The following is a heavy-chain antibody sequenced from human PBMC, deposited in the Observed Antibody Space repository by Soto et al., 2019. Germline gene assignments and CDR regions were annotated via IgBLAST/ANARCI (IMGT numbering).Heavy chain of an antibody. J-gene: IGHJ4*02. CDR1: GGTFSSFT. Sequence: QVQLVQSGAEVKKPGSSVKVSCKASGGTFSSFTISWVRQAPGQGLEWMGRIIPILGIANYAQKFQGRVTMTADKSTSTAYMELSRLISEDMAVYDCARSSKCLDTAMDTLGYWCQGTLVTVSS. CDR2: IIPILGIA. D-gene: IGHD5-18*01. V-gene: IGHV1-69*02. CDR3: ARSSKCLDTAMDTLGY.